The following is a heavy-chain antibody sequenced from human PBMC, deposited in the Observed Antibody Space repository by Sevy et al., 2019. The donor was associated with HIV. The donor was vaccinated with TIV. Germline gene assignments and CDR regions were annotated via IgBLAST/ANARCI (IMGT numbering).Heavy chain of an antibody. CDR1: GFTFSSYA. CDR2: ISGSGGST. V-gene: IGHV3-23*01. CDR3: ANGTGYSYGLIDY. J-gene: IGHJ4*02. Sequence: GGSLRLSCAASGFTFSSYAMSWVRQAPGKGLEWVSAISGSGGSTYYADSVKGRFTISRDNSKNTLYLQMNSLRAEDTAVYYCANGTGYSYGLIDYWGQGTLVTVSS. D-gene: IGHD5-18*01.